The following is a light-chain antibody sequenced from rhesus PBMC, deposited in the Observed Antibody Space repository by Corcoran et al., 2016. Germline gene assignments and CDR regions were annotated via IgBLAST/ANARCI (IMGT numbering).Light chain of an antibody. J-gene: IGKJ3*01. CDR2: EAS. Sequence: DIQMTQSPSSLSASVGDRVTITCRASQGITNDLAWYQQKPGETPKLLIYEASSLQSGIPSRFSGSGSGTDFTLTISSLQSEDFATYYGQHYYSPPFTFGPGTKLDIK. V-gene: IGKV1-21*01. CDR3: QHYYSPPFT. CDR1: QGITND.